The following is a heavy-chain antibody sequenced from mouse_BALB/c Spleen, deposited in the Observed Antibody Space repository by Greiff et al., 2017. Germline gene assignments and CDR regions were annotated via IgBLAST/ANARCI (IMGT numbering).Heavy chain of an antibody. V-gene: IGHV1-7*01. D-gene: IGHD2-3*01. CDR1: GYTFTSYW. CDR2: INPSTGYT. Sequence: QVQLQQSGAELAKPGASVKMSCKASGYTFTSYWMHWVKQRPGQGLEWIGYINPSTGYTEYNQKFKDKATLTADKSSSTAYMQLSSLTSEDSAVYYCARSGWLLRGGNAMDYWGQGTSVTVSS. J-gene: IGHJ4*01. CDR3: ARSGWLLRGGNAMDY.